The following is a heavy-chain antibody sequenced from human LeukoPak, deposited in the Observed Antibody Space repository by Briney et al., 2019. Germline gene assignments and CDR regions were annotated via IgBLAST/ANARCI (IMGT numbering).Heavy chain of an antibody. CDR3: AKDPYDYYDSSGYYYEPYFDY. CDR2: ISGSGGST. D-gene: IGHD3-22*01. J-gene: IGHJ4*02. Sequence: GGSLRLSCAASGFTFGSYWMTWVRQAPGKGLEWVSAISGSGGSTYYADSVKGRFTISRDNSKNTLYLQMNSLRAEDTAVYYGAKDPYDYYDSSGYYYEPYFDYWGQGTLVTVSS. CDR1: GFTFGSYW. V-gene: IGHV3-23*01.